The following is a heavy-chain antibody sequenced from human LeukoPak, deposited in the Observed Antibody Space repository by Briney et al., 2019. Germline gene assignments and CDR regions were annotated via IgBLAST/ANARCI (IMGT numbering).Heavy chain of an antibody. CDR1: GYSFNTYW. D-gene: IGHD6-13*01. CDR3: ARHPIASGGAYNWFAP. Sequence: GESLKISCKGSGYSFNTYWIAWVRQMPGKGLEWMGIIYPGDSDTRYSPSFQGQVTISADKSISTAYLQWSSLKASDTAMYYCARHPIASGGAYNWFAPWGQGTLVTVSS. J-gene: IGHJ5*02. V-gene: IGHV5-51*01. CDR2: IYPGDSDT.